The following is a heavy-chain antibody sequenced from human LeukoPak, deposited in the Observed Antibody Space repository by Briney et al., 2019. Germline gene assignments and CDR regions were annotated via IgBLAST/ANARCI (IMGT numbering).Heavy chain of an antibody. J-gene: IGHJ3*02. Sequence: GRSLRVSCAASGFSFRDFGMHWVRQAPGKGLEWVTVIWYDGSNKYYADSVKGRFTISRDNSKNMLYLQMNSLRAEDTAVYYCARTWNIGAFDIWGQGTMVTVSP. CDR1: GFSFRDFG. CDR2: IWYDGSNK. CDR3: ARTWNIGAFDI. V-gene: IGHV3-33*01. D-gene: IGHD1/OR15-1a*01.